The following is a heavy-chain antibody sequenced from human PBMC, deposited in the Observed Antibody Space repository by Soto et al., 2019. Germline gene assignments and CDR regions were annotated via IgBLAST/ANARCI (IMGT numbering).Heavy chain of an antibody. CDR1: GGSVTSYY. J-gene: IGHJ6*02. CDR3: ARALYGSGVLDV. CDR2: IYYSGST. V-gene: IGHV4-59*02. Sequence: PSETLSLTCTVSGGSVTSYYWICIRQPPGKALEWIGTIYYSGSTNYNPSLKSRVSISVDTSKNQFSLKVGSVTAADTAVYFCARALYGSGVLDVWGQGTTVTVSS. D-gene: IGHD3-10*01.